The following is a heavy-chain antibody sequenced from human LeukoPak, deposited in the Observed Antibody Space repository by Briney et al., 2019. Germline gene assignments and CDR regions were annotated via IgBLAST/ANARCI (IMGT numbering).Heavy chain of an antibody. D-gene: IGHD3-10*01. V-gene: IGHV4-39*01. J-gene: IGHJ4*02. CDR3: ARGIPDYYYGSGSYFPQTFDY. CDR2: IYYSGST. Sequence: PSETLSLTCTVSGGSSSSSSYYWGWIRQPPGKGLEWIGSIYYSGSTYYNPSLKSRVTISVDTSKNQVSLKLSSVTAADTAVYYCARGIPDYYYGSGSYFPQTFDYWGQGTLVTVSS. CDR1: GGSSSSSSYY.